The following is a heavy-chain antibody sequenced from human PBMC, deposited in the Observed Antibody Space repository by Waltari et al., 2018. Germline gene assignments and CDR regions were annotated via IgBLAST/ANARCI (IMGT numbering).Heavy chain of an antibody. CDR1: GYTFTGYY. J-gene: IGHJ4*02. D-gene: IGHD3-9*01. CDR2: INPNRGGT. Sequence: QVQLVQSGAEVKKPGASVKVSCKASGYTFTGYYMHWVRQAPGQGLEWMGRINPNRGGTNYAQKFQGRVTMTRDTSISTAYMELSRLRSDDTAVYYCAREYDILTGYYYFDYWGQGTLVTVSS. V-gene: IGHV1-2*06. CDR3: AREYDILTGYYYFDY.